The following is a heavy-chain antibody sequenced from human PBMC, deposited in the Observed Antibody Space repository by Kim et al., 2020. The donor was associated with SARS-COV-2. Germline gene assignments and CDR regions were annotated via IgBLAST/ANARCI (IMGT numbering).Heavy chain of an antibody. Sequence: ASVKVSCKASGYTFTSYGISWVRQAPGQGLEWMGWISAYNGNTNYAQKLQGRVTMTTDTSTSTAYMELRSLRSDDTAVYYCARDRETAYYDFWSGYPYQYYYYGMDVWGQGTTVTVSS. D-gene: IGHD3-3*01. V-gene: IGHV1-18*04. CDR2: ISAYNGNT. J-gene: IGHJ6*02. CDR1: GYTFTSYG. CDR3: ARDRETAYYDFWSGYPYQYYYYGMDV.